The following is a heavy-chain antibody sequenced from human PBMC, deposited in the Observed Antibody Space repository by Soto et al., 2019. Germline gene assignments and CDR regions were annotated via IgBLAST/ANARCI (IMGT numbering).Heavy chain of an antibody. Sequence: QGQLVQSGAEVKKPGASVKVSCKASGYTFTSYYMHWVRQAPGQGLEWMGIINPTSGGTHYAQKFQGRVTMTRDTSTSTVYMELSSLRSEDTAVYYCARGMTTVTSDAFDIWGQGTMVTVSS. CDR3: ARGMTTVTSDAFDI. D-gene: IGHD4-4*01. V-gene: IGHV1-46*01. CDR2: INPTSGGT. CDR1: GYTFTSYY. J-gene: IGHJ3*02.